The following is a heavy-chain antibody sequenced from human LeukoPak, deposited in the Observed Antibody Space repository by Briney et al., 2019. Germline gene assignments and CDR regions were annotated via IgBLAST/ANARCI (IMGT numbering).Heavy chain of an antibody. CDR1: GFTFANAW. D-gene: IGHD2-15*01. J-gene: IGHJ3*02. CDR3: TIDPIVVVVAARLGNAFDI. V-gene: IGHV3-15*01. Sequence: GGSLRLSCAASGFTFANAWMSWVRQAPGKWLEWDGRINSKTDGGTTDYAAPVKGRFTISRDDSKNTLYLQMNSLKPEDTAVYYCTIDPIVVVVAARLGNAFDIWGQGTMVTVSS. CDR2: INSKTDGGTT.